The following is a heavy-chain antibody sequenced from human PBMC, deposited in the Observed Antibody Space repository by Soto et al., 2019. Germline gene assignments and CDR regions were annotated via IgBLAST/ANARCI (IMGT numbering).Heavy chain of an antibody. Sequence: ASGKVSCKASGYTFTNYDINWVRQAAGQGLEWMGWMSPNSGNTGYAQKFQGRITMTRSTSIATAYMELSGLTSEDSAVYYCARNPPTTGYFDPWGRGTQVTVSS. CDR2: MSPNSGNT. CDR1: GYTFTNYD. V-gene: IGHV1-8*01. J-gene: IGHJ4*02. D-gene: IGHD1-1*01. CDR3: ARNPPTTGYFDP.